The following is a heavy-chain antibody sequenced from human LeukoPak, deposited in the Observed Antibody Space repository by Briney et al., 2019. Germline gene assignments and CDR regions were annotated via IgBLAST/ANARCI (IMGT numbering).Heavy chain of an antibody. V-gene: IGHV3-7*04. CDR2: IKEDGSEK. J-gene: IGHJ4*02. CDR3: ARQRGSWFDY. CDR1: GFTFSTYW. Sequence: GGSLRLSCAASGFTFSTYWMTWVRQAPGKGLEWVANIKEDGSEKYHVDSVKGRFTISRDNAKNSLYLQMNSLRAEDTAVYYCARQRGSWFDYWGQGTLVTVSS. D-gene: IGHD3-16*01.